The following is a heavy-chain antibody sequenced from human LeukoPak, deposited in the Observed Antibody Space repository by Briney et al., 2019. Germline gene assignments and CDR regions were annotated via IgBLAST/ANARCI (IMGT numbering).Heavy chain of an antibody. D-gene: IGHD3-10*01. V-gene: IGHV3-30*02. CDR1: GFTFSSYG. Sequence: GGSLGLSCAASGFTFSSYGMHWVRQAPGKGLEWVAFIRYDGSNKYYADSVKGRFTISRDNSKNTLYLQMNSLRAEDTAVYYCARESSPWFGELLYYYYYYMDVWGKGTTVTISS. CDR2: IRYDGSNK. J-gene: IGHJ6*03. CDR3: ARESSPWFGELLYYYYYYMDV.